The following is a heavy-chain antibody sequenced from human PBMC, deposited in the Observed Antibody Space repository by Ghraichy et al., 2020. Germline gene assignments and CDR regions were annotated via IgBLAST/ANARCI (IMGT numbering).Heavy chain of an antibody. D-gene: IGHD3-22*01. J-gene: IGHJ3*02. CDR1: GFTFSSYE. CDR2: ISSSGSTI. Sequence: GGSLRLSCAASGFTFSSYEMNWVRQALGKGLEWVSYISSSGSTIYYADSVKGRFTISRDNAKNSLYLQMNSLRAEDTAVYYCAIMADYDSSGYYGAVAGAFDIWGQGTMVTVSS. V-gene: IGHV3-48*03. CDR3: AIMADYDSSGYYGAVAGAFDI.